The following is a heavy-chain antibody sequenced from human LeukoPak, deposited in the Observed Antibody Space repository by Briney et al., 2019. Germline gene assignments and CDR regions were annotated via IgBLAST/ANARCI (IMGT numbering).Heavy chain of an antibody. CDR2: ISGSGRSE. D-gene: IGHD6-25*01. Sequence: GGSLRLSCAGSGFTSSSYAMSWVRQAPGKGLEWVSGISGSGRSENYADSVKGRFTISRDNPKNTMALQMNSLRVEDTAIYYCAKEIGAAVYFDYWGQGVQVTVSS. CDR3: AKEIGAAVYFDY. V-gene: IGHV3-23*01. CDR1: GFTSSSYA. J-gene: IGHJ4*02.